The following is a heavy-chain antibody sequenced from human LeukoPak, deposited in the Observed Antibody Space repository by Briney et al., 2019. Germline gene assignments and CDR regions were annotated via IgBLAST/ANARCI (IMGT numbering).Heavy chain of an antibody. CDR1: GFTFNSSG. D-gene: IGHD6-13*01. CDR3: AKSIGAVGDY. Sequence: GGSLRLSCAASGFTFNSSGMHWVRQAPGKGLEWVAMISFDGSKRYYADSVKGRFTVSRDNSKNTLYLQMSSLRAEETAVYFCAKSIGAVGDYWGQGTLVTVSS. CDR2: ISFDGSKR. V-gene: IGHV3-30*18. J-gene: IGHJ4*02.